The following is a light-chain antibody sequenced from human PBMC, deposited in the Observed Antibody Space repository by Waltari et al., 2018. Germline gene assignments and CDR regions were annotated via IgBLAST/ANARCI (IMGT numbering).Light chain of an antibody. CDR2: KTY. CDR1: QSVGSY. Sequence: ELVMTQTPVTHSLSPGETATLSCRASQSVGSYLAWSQQKPGQAPKLLVHKTYFRATGIPDRFSGSGSRTGFTLIISSLEPEDVGVYHCQQYNDLLLTFGGGTKVEIK. J-gene: IGKJ4*01. CDR3: QQYNDLLLT. V-gene: IGKV3D-15*01.